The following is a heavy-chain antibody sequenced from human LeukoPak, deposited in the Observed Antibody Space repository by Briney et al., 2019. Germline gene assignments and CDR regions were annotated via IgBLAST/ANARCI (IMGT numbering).Heavy chain of an antibody. CDR1: GYTFTGYY. V-gene: IGHV1-2*02. CDR3: ARKAKGHLAPTDY. D-gene: IGHD3-16*01. CDR2: INPNSGGT. Sequence: ASVKVSCKASGYTFTGYYMHWVRQAPGQGLEWMGWINPNSGGTNYAQKFQGRVTMTRDTSISTAYMELSRLRSDDTAVYYCARKAKGHLAPTDYWGQGTLVTVSS. J-gene: IGHJ4*02.